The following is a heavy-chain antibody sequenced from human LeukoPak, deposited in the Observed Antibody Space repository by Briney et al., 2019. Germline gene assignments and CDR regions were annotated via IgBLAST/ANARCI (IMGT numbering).Heavy chain of an antibody. D-gene: IGHD3-16*01. CDR3: ARDKGFGAYAFDI. J-gene: IGHJ3*02. CDR1: GFTFNNYA. Sequence: PGGSLRLSCAASGFTFNNYAMSWVHQAPGKGLEWVSGISGSGDTTYYADSVKGRFTISRDNSKNTLYLQMNSLRAEDTAVYYCARDKGFGAYAFDIWGQGTMVTVSS. CDR2: ISGSGDTT. V-gene: IGHV3-23*01.